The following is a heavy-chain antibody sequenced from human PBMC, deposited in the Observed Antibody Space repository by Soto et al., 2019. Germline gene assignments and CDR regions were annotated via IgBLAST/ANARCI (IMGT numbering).Heavy chain of an antibody. CDR3: ARERLAVAGKGGWFDP. CDR2: INYSGST. CDR1: GASIISSSYY. J-gene: IGHJ5*02. D-gene: IGHD6-19*01. V-gene: IGHV4-39*02. Sequence: SETLSLTCTVSGASIISSSYYWGWIRQPPGKGLEWIGSINYSGSTYYNPSLESRVTISADTSKNQFSLKLRSVTAADTAVYYCARERLAVAGKGGWFDPWGQETLVTVSS.